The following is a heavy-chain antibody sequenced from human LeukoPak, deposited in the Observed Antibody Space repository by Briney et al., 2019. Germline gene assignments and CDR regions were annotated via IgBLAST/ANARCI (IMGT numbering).Heavy chain of an antibody. CDR3: AKRSITMVRGVAYYYGMDV. V-gene: IGHV3-23*01. D-gene: IGHD3-10*01. CDR1: GFTFSSYA. CDR2: ISGSGGST. Sequence: GGSLRLSCAASGFTFSSYAMSWVRQAPGKGLEWVSAISGSGGSTYYADSVKGRFTISRDNSKNTLHLQMNSLRAEDTAVYYCAKRSITMVRGVAYYYGMDVWGQGTTVTVSS. J-gene: IGHJ6*02.